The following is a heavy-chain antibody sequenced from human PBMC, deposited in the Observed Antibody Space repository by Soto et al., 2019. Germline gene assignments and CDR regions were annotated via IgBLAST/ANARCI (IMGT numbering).Heavy chain of an antibody. D-gene: IGHD3-22*01. CDR3: ARDRRIVVPNYYYGMDV. CDR2: IYYSGST. Sequence: XADLSLTCTVSGGSISSYYWSWIRQPPGKGLEWIGYIYYSGSTNYNPSLKSRVTISVDTSKNQFSLKLSSVTAADTAVYYCARDRRIVVPNYYYGMDVWGQGTTVTVSS. CDR1: GGSISSYY. V-gene: IGHV4-59*01. J-gene: IGHJ6*02.